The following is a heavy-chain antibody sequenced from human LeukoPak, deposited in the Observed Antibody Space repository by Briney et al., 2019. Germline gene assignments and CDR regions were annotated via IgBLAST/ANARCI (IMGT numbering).Heavy chain of an antibody. J-gene: IGHJ6*02. V-gene: IGHV1-2*02. CDR2: INPNSGGT. CDR3: ARAGSHYYGMDV. CDR1: GYTFTGYY. D-gene: IGHD3-10*01. Sequence: ASVNVSSKASGYTFTGYYMHWVRQAPGQGLEWMGWINPNSGGTNYAQKFQGRVTITRDKSISTAYMELSRLRSDDTAVYYCARAGSHYYGMDVWGQGTTVTGSS.